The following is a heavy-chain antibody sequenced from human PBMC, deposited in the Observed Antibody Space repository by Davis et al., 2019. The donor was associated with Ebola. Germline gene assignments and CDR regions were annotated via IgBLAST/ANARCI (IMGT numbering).Heavy chain of an antibody. CDR3: ARYLYSSSSGYYYYYYGMDV. CDR2: ISSSGSTI. J-gene: IGHJ6*02. V-gene: IGHV3-11*01. CDR1: GFTFSDYY. D-gene: IGHD6-6*01. Sequence: GGSLRLSCAASGFTFSDYYMSWIRQAPGKGLEWVSYISSSGSTIYYADSVKGRFTISRDNAKNSLYLQMNSLRAEDTAVYYCARYLYSSSSGYYYYYYGMDVWGQGTTVTVSS.